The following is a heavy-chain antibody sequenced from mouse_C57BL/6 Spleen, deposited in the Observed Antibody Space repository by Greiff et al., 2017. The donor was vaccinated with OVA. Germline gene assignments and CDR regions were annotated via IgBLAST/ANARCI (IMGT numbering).Heavy chain of an antibody. CDR3: ARDHGSSSWYFDY. D-gene: IGHD1-1*01. V-gene: IGHV5-16*01. Sequence: EVMLVESEGGLVQPGSSMKLSCTASGFTFSDYYMAWVRQVPEKGLEWVANINYDGSSTYYLDSLKSRFIISRDNAKNILYLQMSSLKSEDTATYYCARDHGSSSWYFDYWGQGTTLTVSS. J-gene: IGHJ2*01. CDR1: GFTFSDYY. CDR2: INYDGSST.